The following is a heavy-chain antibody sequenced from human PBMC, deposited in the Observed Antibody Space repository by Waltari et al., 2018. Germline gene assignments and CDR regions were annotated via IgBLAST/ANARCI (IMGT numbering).Heavy chain of an antibody. CDR1: GYSISSGYY. V-gene: IGHV4-38-2*01. CDR2: IYHSGRH. J-gene: IGHJ3*02. Sequence: QVQLQESGPGLVKPSETLSLTCAVSGYSISSGYYWGWIRQPPGKGLEWNGCIYHSGRHHHNPSLKGAVTKSIGTAKNQVSLKPGCVTAADTAVDYCATAFPLTTVRGRSDAFDIWGQGTMVTVSS. CDR3: ATAFPLTTVRGRSDAFDI. D-gene: IGHD4-4*01.